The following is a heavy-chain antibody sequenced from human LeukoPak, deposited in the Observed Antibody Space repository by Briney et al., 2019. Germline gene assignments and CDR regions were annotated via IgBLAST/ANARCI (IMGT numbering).Heavy chain of an antibody. CDR1: GYTLTIYR. CDR2: INPSGGST. J-gene: IGHJ4*02. D-gene: IGHD3-3*01. V-gene: IGHV1-46*01. CDR3: ARGPEWGYNGYFDY. Sequence: ASVKVSCKASGYTLTIYRIHWVRQAPGQGLEWMGIINPSGGSTSYTQKFQGRVTMTRDTSTSTVYMELSSLRSEDTAVYYCARGPEWGYNGYFDYWGQGTLVTVSS.